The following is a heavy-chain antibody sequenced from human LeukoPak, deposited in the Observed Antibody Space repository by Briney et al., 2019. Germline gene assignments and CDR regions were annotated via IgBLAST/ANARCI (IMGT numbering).Heavy chain of an antibody. CDR1: GFTFSSYG. CDR2: ISSSSTYK. J-gene: IGHJ4*02. CDR3: ARDPKVAARGGDY. Sequence: AGGSLRLSCAASGFTFSSYGMHWVRQAPGKGLEWVSSISSSSTYKYYADSVKGRFTISRDNAKNSLYLQMNSLRAEDTAVYYCARDPKVAARGGDYWGQGTLVTVSS. D-gene: IGHD6-6*01. V-gene: IGHV3-21*01.